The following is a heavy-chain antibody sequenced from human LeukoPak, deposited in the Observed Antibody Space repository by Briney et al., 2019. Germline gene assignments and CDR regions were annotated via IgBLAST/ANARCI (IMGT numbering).Heavy chain of an antibody. CDR3: AKYYYESSEGYFDY. Sequence: PGGSLRLSCAASGFTFSSYGMSWVRPAPGEGLEWVSAISGSGGSTYYADSVKGRFTISRDNSKNTLYLQMNSLRAEDPAVYYCAKYYYESSEGYFDYWGQGTLVTVSS. CDR1: GFTFSSYG. V-gene: IGHV3-23*01. J-gene: IGHJ4*02. CDR2: ISGSGGST. D-gene: IGHD3-22*01.